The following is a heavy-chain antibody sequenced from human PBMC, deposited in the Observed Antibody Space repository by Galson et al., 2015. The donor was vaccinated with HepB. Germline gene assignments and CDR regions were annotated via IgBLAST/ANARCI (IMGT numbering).Heavy chain of an antibody. D-gene: IGHD4-17*01. CDR1: KFTFSSYA. CDR2: ISYDGSNK. Sequence: SLRLSCAASKFTFSSYAMHWVRQAPGKGLEWVAVISYDGSNKYYADSVKGRFTISRDNSKNTLYLQMNSMRAEDTAVYYCARDGTTVTASFDYWGQGTLVTVSS. J-gene: IGHJ4*02. CDR3: ARDGTTVTASFDY. V-gene: IGHV3-30-3*01.